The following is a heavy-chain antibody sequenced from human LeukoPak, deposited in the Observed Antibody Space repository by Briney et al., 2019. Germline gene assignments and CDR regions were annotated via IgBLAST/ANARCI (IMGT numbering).Heavy chain of an antibody. CDR3: ARTIAAAGTYYFDY. Sequence: PSETLSLTCAVYGGSFSGYYWSWIRQPPEKGLEWIGEINHSGSTNYNPSLKSRVTISVDTSKNQFTLKLSSVTAADTAVYYCARTIAAAGTYYFDYWGQGTLVTVSS. D-gene: IGHD6-13*01. CDR1: GGSFSGYY. V-gene: IGHV4-34*01. CDR2: INHSGST. J-gene: IGHJ4*02.